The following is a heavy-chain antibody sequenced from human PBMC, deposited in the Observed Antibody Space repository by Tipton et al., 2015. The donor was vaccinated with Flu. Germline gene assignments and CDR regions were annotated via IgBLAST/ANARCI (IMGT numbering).Heavy chain of an antibody. CDR1: GYSISSRYY. Sequence: TLSLTYTVSGYSISSRYYWGWIRQPPGKGLEWIGCVYHGGTTYYNPSLKSRVAISLDTFKNQFSLKMSSVTAADTAMYYCARDYGDLNWFDPWGQGTLVTVSS. CDR2: VYHGGTT. D-gene: IGHD4-17*01. V-gene: IGHV4-38-2*02. CDR3: ARDYGDLNWFDP. J-gene: IGHJ5*02.